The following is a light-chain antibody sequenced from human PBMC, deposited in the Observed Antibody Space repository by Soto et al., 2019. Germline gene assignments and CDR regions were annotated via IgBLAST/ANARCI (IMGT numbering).Light chain of an antibody. CDR2: GAS. V-gene: IGKV3-20*01. Sequence: EVMLTQSPGTLSLSPGERATLSCRASQSVSSNYLAWYQQKSGQAPRLLIYGASNRATGIPDRFSGSGSGTDFNLTIRRLEPEDFAVYYCQQYDTSPRTFGHGTKVEFK. J-gene: IGKJ1*01. CDR1: QSVSSNY. CDR3: QQYDTSPRT.